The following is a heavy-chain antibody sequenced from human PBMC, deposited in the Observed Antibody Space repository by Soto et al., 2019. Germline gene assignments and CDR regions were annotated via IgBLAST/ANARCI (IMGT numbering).Heavy chain of an antibody. V-gene: IGHV1-3*01. Sequence: GASVKVSCKTSGYDFITYAVYWVRQAPGQRLEWMAWINPGNGNAKYLQKFQDRVTITRDTSASTAYMDLSSLRSEDTAVYYCARGLPGQPYYFIYWGQGTLVTVSS. D-gene: IGHD2-21*01. CDR3: ARGLPGQPYYFIY. CDR1: GYDFITYA. CDR2: INPGNGNA. J-gene: IGHJ4*02.